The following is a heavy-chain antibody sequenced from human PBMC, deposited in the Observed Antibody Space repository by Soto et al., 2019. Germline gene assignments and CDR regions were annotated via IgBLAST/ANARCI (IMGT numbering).Heavy chain of an antibody. CDR1: GFSFGDYA. D-gene: IGHD6-19*01. V-gene: IGHV3-9*01. J-gene: IGHJ4*02. CDR3: ATDVGSSGWYDGFDS. Sequence: EVQLVESGGGLVQPGRSLRLSCAASGFSFGDYAMQWVRQVPGKGLEWVSSISWNGESIGYADSVKGRFTISRDNGKKSVYLQMNSLRGEDTALYYCATDVGSSGWYDGFDSWGQGTVVTVS. CDR2: ISWNGESI.